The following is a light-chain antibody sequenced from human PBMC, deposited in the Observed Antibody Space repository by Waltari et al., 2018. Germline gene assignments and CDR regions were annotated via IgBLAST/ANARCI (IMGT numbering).Light chain of an antibody. CDR1: SSDVGSYNL. J-gene: IGLJ2*01. CDR2: EVN. CDR3: CSYAGSNTVL. V-gene: IGLV2-23*02. Sequence: QSALTQPAPVSGSPEQSITISCTGNSSDVGSYNLVSWYQQHPGKAPKLMISEVNERPSGVSIRFSGSKSGNTASLTISGLQAEDEADYYCCSYAGSNTVLFGGGTKLTVL.